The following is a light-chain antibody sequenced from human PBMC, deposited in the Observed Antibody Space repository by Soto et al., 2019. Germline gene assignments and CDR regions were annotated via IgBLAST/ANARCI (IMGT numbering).Light chain of an antibody. CDR3: QQYKNWPRT. CDR1: QSISTN. J-gene: IGKJ2*01. Sequence: IVFTQSPATLSLSPGERATLSCRASQSISTNLAWYQQRPGQAPRLLIFGSSSRATGIPARFSGSGSGTEFTLTISSLQSEDLAVYYCQQYKNWPRTFGQGTKVDIK. CDR2: GSS. V-gene: IGKV3-15*01.